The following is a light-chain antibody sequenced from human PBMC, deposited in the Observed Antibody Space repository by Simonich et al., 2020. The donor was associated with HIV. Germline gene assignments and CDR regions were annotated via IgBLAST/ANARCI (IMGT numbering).Light chain of an antibody. CDR1: SSDVGSYNL. CDR2: EDS. V-gene: IGLV2-23*01. J-gene: IGLJ3*02. CDR3: CSYAGSFIWV. Sequence: QSALTQPASVSGSPGQSITISCTGTSSDVGSYNLVSWYQQHPGKAPKLIIYEDSKRPSGVSSRFSSSKSGNTASLTISGRQAEDEADYYCCSYAGSFIWVFGGGTKLTVL.